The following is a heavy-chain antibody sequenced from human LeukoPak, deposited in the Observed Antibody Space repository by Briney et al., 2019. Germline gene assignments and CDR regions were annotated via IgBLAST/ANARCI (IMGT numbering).Heavy chain of an antibody. CDR3: AKEGGVRLGELSLYPADY. CDR2: ISSSSSTI. J-gene: IGHJ4*02. D-gene: IGHD3-16*02. Sequence: GGSLRLSCAASGFTFSSYSMNWVRQAPGKGLEWVSYISSSSSTIYYADSVKGRFTISRDNAKNSLYLQMNSLRAEDTAVYYCAKEGGVRLGELSLYPADYWGQGTLVTVSS. CDR1: GFTFSSYS. V-gene: IGHV3-48*01.